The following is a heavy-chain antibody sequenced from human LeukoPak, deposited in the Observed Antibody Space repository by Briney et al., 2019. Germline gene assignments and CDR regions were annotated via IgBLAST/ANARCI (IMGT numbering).Heavy chain of an antibody. CDR1: GFTVSSNY. V-gene: IGHV3-53*01. D-gene: IGHD6-13*01. J-gene: IGHJ4*02. CDR2: IYSDGSR. Sequence: GGSLRLSCAASGFTVSSNYMSWVRQAPGRGLDWVSVIYSDGSRYYADSVKGRFTISRDNSKNTVYLQTNSLRAEDTALYYCARVHAASASFGYWGQGTLVTVSS. CDR3: ARVHAASASFGY.